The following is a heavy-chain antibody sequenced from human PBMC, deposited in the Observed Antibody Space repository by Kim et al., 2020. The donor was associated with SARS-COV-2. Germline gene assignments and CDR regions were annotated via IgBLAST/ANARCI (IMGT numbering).Heavy chain of an antibody. D-gene: IGHD5-18*01. V-gene: IGHV3-11*05. J-gene: IGHJ4*02. CDR2: ISSSGSYT. Sequence: GGSLRLSCAGSGFTFSDYYMSWIRQAPGKGLEWISYISSSGSYTNYADSVKGRFTISRDNAKNSVYLQVNSLRAEDTALYYCARDGGFSYGSQQFDQWGQGTLVSVSS. CDR3: ARDGGFSYGSQQFDQ. CDR1: GFTFSDYY.